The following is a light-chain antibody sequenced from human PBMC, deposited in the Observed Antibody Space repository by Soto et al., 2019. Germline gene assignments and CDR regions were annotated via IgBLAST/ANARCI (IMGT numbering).Light chain of an antibody. J-gene: IGKJ1*01. CDR3: QQYNNWPRT. Sequence: EIVLTQSPATLSLSPGERATLSCRASQSVSSYLAWYQHKPGQPPRLLIYGASTRATGIPARFSGSGSGTEFTLTINSLQSEDFAVYYCQQYNNWPRTFGQGTKVDI. CDR2: GAS. CDR1: QSVSSY. V-gene: IGKV3-15*01.